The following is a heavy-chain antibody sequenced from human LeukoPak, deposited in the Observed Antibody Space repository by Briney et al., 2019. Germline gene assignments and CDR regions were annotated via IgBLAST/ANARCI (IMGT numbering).Heavy chain of an antibody. J-gene: IGHJ6*03. CDR3: ARHFHHYYMDV. CDR1: GYIFTSYW. V-gene: IGHV5-51*01. Sequence: GASLQISCQGSGYIFTSYWIGWVRQLPGKGLEWMGIIYPGDSDTRYSPSFQGQVTISADKSISTAYLQWSSLKASDTAIYYCARHFHHYYMDVWGKGTTVTVSS. CDR2: IYPGDSDT.